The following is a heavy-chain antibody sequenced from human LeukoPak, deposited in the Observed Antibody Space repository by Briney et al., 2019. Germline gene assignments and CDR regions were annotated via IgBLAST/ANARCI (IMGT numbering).Heavy chain of an antibody. CDR2: IIGDGSTT. CDR1: GFTFSDYW. V-gene: IGHV3-74*01. CDR3: TRRVSATRWFDP. D-gene: IGHD2-15*01. Sequence: WGSLRLSCAASGFTFSDYWMHWVRQAPGKGLEWVSRIIGDGSTTIYADSVKGRFTISRDNAENTMYLQMNSLRVEDTAVYYCTRRVSATRWFDPWGQGTLVTVSS. J-gene: IGHJ5*02.